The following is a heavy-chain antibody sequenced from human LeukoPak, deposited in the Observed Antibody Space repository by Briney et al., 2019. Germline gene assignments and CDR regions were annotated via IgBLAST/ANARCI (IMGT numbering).Heavy chain of an antibody. V-gene: IGHV3-66*01. J-gene: IGHJ4*02. D-gene: IGHD4-23*01. CDR2: IYSGGST. Sequence: GGSLRLSCAASGFTFSDYYMSWVRQAPGKGLEWVSVIYSGGSTYYADSVKGRFTISRDSSKNTLYLQMNSLRAEDTAVYYCARDYGGNDYFDYWGQGTLVTVSS. CDR3: ARDYGGNDYFDY. CDR1: GFTFSDYY.